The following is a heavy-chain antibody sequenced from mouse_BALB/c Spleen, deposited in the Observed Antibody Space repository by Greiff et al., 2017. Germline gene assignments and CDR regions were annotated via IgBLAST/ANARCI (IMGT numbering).Heavy chain of an antibody. D-gene: IGHD2-14*01. J-gene: IGHJ3*01. CDR1: GFSLTSYG. CDR3: ARNNYRYDEGFAY. V-gene: IGHV2-2*02. Sequence: VQGVESGPGLVQPSQSLSITCTVSGFSLTSYGVHWVRQSPGKGLEWLGVIWSGGSTDYNAAFISRLSISKDNSKSQVFFKMNSLQANDTAIYYCARNNYRYDEGFAYWGQGTLVTVSA. CDR2: IWSGGST.